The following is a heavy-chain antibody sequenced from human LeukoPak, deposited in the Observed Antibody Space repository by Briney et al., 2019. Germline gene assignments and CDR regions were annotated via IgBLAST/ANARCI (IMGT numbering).Heavy chain of an antibody. V-gene: IGHV3-21*01. D-gene: IGHD5-18*01. CDR1: GGSISSYY. CDR3: ARETQQIQLSNPFDI. CDR2: ISSSSSYI. J-gene: IGHJ3*02. Sequence: PSETLSLTCTVSGGSISSYYWSWVRQAPGKGLEWVSSISSSSSYIYYADSVKGRFTISRDNSKNTLYLQMNSLRADDTALYYCARETQQIQLSNPFDIWGQGTMVTVSS.